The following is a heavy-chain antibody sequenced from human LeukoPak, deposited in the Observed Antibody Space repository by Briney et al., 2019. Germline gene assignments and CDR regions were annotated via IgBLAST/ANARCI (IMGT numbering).Heavy chain of an antibody. CDR2: ISGYNDNT. Sequence: ASVTVSFTASGYTFSSYGITWVRQAPGQGLEWMGWISGYNDNTNYAQKLQGRFTMTTDTSTSTAYMELRSLRSDDTAVYYCARGGSGSVSAFDIWGQGTMVTVSS. D-gene: IGHD3-10*01. J-gene: IGHJ3*02. CDR3: ARGGSGSVSAFDI. CDR1: GYTFSSYG. V-gene: IGHV1-18*01.